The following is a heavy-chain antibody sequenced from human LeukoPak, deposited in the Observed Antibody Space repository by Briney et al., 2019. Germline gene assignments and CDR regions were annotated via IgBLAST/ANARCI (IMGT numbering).Heavy chain of an antibody. CDR1: GYTFTSYY. CDR3: ARDWLVVVPAARRNWFDP. CDR2: INPSGGST. V-gene: IGHV1-46*01. Sequence: ASVKVSCKASGYTFTSYYMHWVRQAPGQGLEWMGIINPSGGSTSYAQKFQGRVTMTSDTSTSTVYMELSSLRSEDTAVYYCARDWLVVVPAARRNWFDPWGQGTLVTVSS. D-gene: IGHD2-2*01. J-gene: IGHJ5*02.